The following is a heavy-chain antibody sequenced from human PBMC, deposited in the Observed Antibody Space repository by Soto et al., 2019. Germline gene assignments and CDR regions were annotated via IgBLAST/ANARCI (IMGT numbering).Heavy chain of an antibody. D-gene: IGHD1-26*01. CDR1: GFAFSNYA. J-gene: IGHJ4*02. CDR3: AKDRHSGSYFPFDY. Sequence: GGSLRLSCAASGFAFSNYAMSWVRQAPGEGLEWVSAISGSGGNTYYADSVKGRFTISRDNSKNTLYLQTNSLRAEDTAVFYCAKDRHSGSYFPFDYWGQGILVTVSS. V-gene: IGHV3-23*01. CDR2: ISGSGGNT.